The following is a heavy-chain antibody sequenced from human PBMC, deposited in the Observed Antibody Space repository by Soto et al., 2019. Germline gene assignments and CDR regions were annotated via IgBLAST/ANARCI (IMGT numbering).Heavy chain of an antibody. Sequence: GGSLRLSCSASGFTFSNAWMNWVRQAPGKGLEWVGRIKSKTDGGTTDYAAPVKGRFTISRDDSKNTLYLQMNSLKTEDTAVYYCTTGANDYGDYESWIYYYYYGMDVWGQGTTVTVSS. J-gene: IGHJ6*02. CDR2: IKSKTDGGTT. CDR1: GFTFSNAW. CDR3: TTGANDYGDYESWIYYYYYGMDV. D-gene: IGHD4-17*01. V-gene: IGHV3-15*07.